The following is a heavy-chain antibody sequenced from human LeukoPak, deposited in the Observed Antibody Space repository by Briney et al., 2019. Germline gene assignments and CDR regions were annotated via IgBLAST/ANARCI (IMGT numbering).Heavy chain of an antibody. J-gene: IGHJ6*04. CDR2: ISAYNDNT. CDR1: GYTFTSYG. D-gene: IGHD6-13*01. CDR3: ARAKQQLGSGYYYYGMDV. Sequence: VKVSCKASGYTFTSYGISWVRQAPGQGLEWMGWISAYNDNTNYAQKLQGRVTMTTDTSTSTAYMELRSLRSDDTAVYYCARAKQQLGSGYYYYGMDVWGKGTTVTVSS. V-gene: IGHV1-18*04.